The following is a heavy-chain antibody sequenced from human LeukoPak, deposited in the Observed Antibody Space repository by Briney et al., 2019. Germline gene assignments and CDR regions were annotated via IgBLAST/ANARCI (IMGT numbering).Heavy chain of an antibody. V-gene: IGHV3-13*01. J-gene: IGHJ4*02. D-gene: IGHD2-2*01. Sequence: GRSLRLSCAASGFTFSSYDMHWVRHATGKGLEWVSAIGTAGDTYYPGSVKGRFTISRENAKNSLYLQMNSLRAGDTAVYYCARADCSSTSCYYAYWGQGTLVTVSS. CDR1: GFTFSSYD. CDR2: IGTAGDT. CDR3: ARADCSSTSCYYAY.